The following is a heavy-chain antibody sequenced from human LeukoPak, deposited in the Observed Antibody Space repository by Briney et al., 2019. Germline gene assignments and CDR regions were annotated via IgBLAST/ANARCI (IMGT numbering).Heavy chain of an antibody. CDR3: ARKELIDATGWPNVAYYYMDV. D-gene: IGHD6-19*01. CDR1: GFIFSDYG. CDR2: ISSDGKTM. V-gene: IGHV3-48*03. J-gene: IGHJ6*03. Sequence: PGGSLRLSCEASGFIFSDYGMNWVRQTAGKGLEWVSYISSDGKTMYYTDSMRGRFTISGDNTDNSMFLQMKSLRAEDTAVYYCARKELIDATGWPNVAYYYMDVWGKGTTVTISS.